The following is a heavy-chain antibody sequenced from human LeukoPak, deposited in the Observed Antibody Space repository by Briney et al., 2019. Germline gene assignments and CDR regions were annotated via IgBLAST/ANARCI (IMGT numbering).Heavy chain of an antibody. D-gene: IGHD6-19*01. CDR2: INPNSGGT. CDR3: ARGSSGWSFDY. J-gene: IGHJ4*02. Sequence: ASVKVSCKASGYSFTGYYLHWVRQAPGQGLERMGWINPNSGGTNYSQKFQGRVTMTRDTSISTAYMELSRLRSDDTAVYYCARGSSGWSFDYWGQGTLVTVSS. V-gene: IGHV1-2*02. CDR1: GYSFTGYY.